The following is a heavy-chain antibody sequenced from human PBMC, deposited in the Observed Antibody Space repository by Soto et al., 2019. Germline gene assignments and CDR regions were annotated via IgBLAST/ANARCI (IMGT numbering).Heavy chain of an antibody. CDR1: GGSISSGGYY. CDR2: IYYSGST. V-gene: IGHV4-31*03. D-gene: IGHD3-22*01. J-gene: IGHJ4*02. Sequence: PSETLSLTCTVSGGSISSGGYYWSWIRQHPGKGLEWIGYIYYSGSTYYNPSLKSRVTISVDTSKNQFSLKLSSVTAADTAVYYCARSQGVVITTLNQLDYWGQGTLVTVSS. CDR3: ARSQGVVITTLNQLDY.